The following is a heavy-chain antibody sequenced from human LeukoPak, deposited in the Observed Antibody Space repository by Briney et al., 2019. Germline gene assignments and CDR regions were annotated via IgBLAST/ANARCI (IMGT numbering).Heavy chain of an antibody. D-gene: IGHD3-22*01. V-gene: IGHV1-69*17. J-gene: IGHJ4*02. CDR3: ARDGYYYDSSGYSYY. CDR1: GGTFTSYA. Sequence: ASVTVSCKASGGTFTSYAISWVRQAPGPGLEWMGGIIPIFGIANYAQKFQGRVTITADKSTSTAYMELSSLRSEYTAVYYCARDGYYYDSSGYSYYWGQRALVTVAS. CDR2: IIPIFGIA.